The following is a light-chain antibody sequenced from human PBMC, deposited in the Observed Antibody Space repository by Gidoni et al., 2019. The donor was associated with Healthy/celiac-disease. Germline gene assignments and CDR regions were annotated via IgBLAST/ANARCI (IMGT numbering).Light chain of an antibody. CDR1: QSLLHSNGYNY. V-gene: IGKV2-28*01. CDR2: LGS. Sequence: EIVMTQSPLSLPVTPGEPASISCRSSQSLLHSNGYNYLDWYLQKQGQSPQLLIYLGSNRASGVPDRFSGSGSGTDFTLKISRVEAEDVGVYYCMQALQTPYTFGQGTKLEIK. CDR3: MQALQTPYT. J-gene: IGKJ2*01.